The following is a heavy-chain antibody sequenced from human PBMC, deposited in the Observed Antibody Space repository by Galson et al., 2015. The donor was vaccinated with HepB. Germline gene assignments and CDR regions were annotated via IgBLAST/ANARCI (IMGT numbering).Heavy chain of an antibody. V-gene: IGHV1-18*01. CDR1: GYTFTSYG. J-gene: IGHJ4*02. Sequence: SVKVSCKASGYTFTSYGISWVRQAPGQGLEWMGWISAYNGNTNYAQKLQGRVTMTTDTSTSTAYMELRSLRSDDTAVYYCARTPRAWGDGYNSGAIFFDYWGQGTLVTVSS. CDR2: ISAYNGNT. D-gene: IGHD5-24*01. CDR3: ARTPRAWGDGYNSGAIFFDY.